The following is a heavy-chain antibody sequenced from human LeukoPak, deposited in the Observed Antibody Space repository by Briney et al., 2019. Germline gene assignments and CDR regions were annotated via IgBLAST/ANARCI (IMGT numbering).Heavy chain of an antibody. D-gene: IGHD3-3*01. V-gene: IGHV3-9*03. CDR3: ARDLRATIYGVVITH. Sequence: PGGSLRLSCAASGFTFSSYAMSWVRQAPGKGLEWVSGISWNSGRIDYADSVKGRFTISRDNAKNSLYLQMNSLRAEDMGLYYCARDLRATIYGVVITHWGQGTLVTVSS. CDR1: GFTFSSYA. J-gene: IGHJ4*02. CDR2: ISWNSGRI.